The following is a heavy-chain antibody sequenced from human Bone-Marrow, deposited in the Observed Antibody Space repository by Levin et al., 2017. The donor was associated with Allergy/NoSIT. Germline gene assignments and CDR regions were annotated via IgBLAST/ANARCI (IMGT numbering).Heavy chain of an antibody. CDR2: ISSSSSYI. Sequence: PGESLKISCAASGFTFSSYSMNWVRQAPGKGLEWVSSISSSSSYIYYADSVKGRFTISRDNAKNSLYLQMNSLRAEDTAVYYCARDTAYGDYYFDYWGQGTLVTVSS. J-gene: IGHJ4*02. CDR1: GFTFSSYS. V-gene: IGHV3-21*01. CDR3: ARDTAYGDYYFDY. D-gene: IGHD4-17*01.